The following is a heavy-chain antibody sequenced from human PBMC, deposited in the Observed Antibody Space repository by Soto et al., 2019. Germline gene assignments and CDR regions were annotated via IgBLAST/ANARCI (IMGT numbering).Heavy chain of an antibody. CDR2: ISGSGGNT. J-gene: IGHJ6*02. Sequence: EVQLLESGGDLVQPGGSLRLSCAASGVTFSSYAMNWVRKAPGTGLEWVSAISGSGGNTFYADSVTGRFTISRDNSKYTLSLQMHSLSAADTAIYYCAMLNSASYPYHGIDVWGPGTTVSVSS. V-gene: IGHV3-23*01. CDR3: AMLNSASYPYHGIDV. D-gene: IGHD1-26*01. CDR1: GVTFSSYA.